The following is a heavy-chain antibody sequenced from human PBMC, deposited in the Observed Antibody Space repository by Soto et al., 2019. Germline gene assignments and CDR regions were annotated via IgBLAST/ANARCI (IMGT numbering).Heavy chain of an antibody. CDR3: ARQRTTVVTQAYFDH. CDR2: IYYSGRS. D-gene: IGHD4-17*01. V-gene: IGHV4-59*04. J-gene: IGHJ4*02. Sequence: SETLSLTCTVSGGSISSYYWSWIRQPPGKGLEWIGYIYYSGRSYYNPSLKSRVTMSVDTSKNQFSLTLNSVTAADAAVYYCARQRTTVVTQAYFDHWGQGTLVTVSS. CDR1: GGSISSYY.